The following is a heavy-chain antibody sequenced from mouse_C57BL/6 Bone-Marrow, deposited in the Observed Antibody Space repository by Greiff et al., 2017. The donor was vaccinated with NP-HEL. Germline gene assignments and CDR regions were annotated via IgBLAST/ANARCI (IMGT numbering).Heavy chain of an antibody. CDR3: ARVVSDYDVYSAMDY. CDR2: IYPGSGNT. V-gene: IGHV1-76*01. D-gene: IGHD2-4*01. J-gene: IGHJ4*01. CDR1: GYTFTDYY. Sequence: QVQLQQSGAELVRPGASVKLSCKASGYTFTDYYINWVKQRPGQGLEWIARIYPGSGNTYYNEKFKGKATLTVEKSSSTAYMQLSSLTSEESAVYFCARVVSDYDVYSAMDYWGQGTSVTVSA.